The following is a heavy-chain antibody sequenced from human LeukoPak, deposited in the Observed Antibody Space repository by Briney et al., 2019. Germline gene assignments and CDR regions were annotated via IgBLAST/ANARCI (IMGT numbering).Heavy chain of an antibody. CDR3: AKKGGRTVTGCWDY. CDR1: GFTFSTYG. Sequence: PGGSLRLSCAASGFTFSTYGMSWVRQAPGKGLEWVSAISGSGGSTYYADSVKGRFTISRDNSKNTLYLQMNSLRAEDTAVYYCAKKGGRTVTGCWDYWGQGTLVTVSS. J-gene: IGHJ4*02. CDR2: ISGSGGST. V-gene: IGHV3-23*01. D-gene: IGHD6-19*01.